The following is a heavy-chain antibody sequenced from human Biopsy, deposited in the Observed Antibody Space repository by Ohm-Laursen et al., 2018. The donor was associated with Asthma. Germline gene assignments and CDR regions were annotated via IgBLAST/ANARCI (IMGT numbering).Heavy chain of an antibody. Sequence: SLRLSCAASGFVFSQCGMHWVRQGPGKGLEWVALVSSDGHNNYYEDSVKGRFTISRDNSRNRLYLQINSLTVEDSAVYFCARQSGQEYGDSIPFDTWGQGTKVAVSS. D-gene: IGHD3-22*01. V-gene: IGHV3-30*03. CDR1: GFVFSQCG. CDR3: ARQSGQEYGDSIPFDT. CDR2: VSSDGHNN. J-gene: IGHJ3*02.